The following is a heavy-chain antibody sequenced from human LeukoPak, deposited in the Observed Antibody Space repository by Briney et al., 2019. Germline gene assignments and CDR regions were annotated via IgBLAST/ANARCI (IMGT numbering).Heavy chain of an antibody. Sequence: GASVKVSCKASGYTFRNYGIGWVRQAPGQRLEWMGWISAYNGNTNYAQKFQGRVSMTTDTSTSTAFMELRSLRFDDTAVYYCARGGSGWSRDSWGQGTLVTVSS. V-gene: IGHV1-18*01. CDR3: ARGGSGWSRDS. CDR2: ISAYNGNT. J-gene: IGHJ4*02. D-gene: IGHD6-19*01. CDR1: GYTFRNYG.